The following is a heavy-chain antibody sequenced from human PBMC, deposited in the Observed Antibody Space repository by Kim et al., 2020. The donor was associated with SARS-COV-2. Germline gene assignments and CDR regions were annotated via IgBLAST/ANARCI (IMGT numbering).Heavy chain of an antibody. V-gene: IGHV3-15*01. CDR3: TTDLTYYDSSGYVPH. CDR1: GFTFSNAW. J-gene: IGHJ4*02. Sequence: GGSLRLSCAASGFTFSNAWMSWVRQAPGKGLEWVGRIKSKTDGGTTDYAAPVKGRFTISRDDSKNTLYLQMNSLKTEDTAVYYCTTDLTYYDSSGYVPHWGKGTLVTVSS. D-gene: IGHD3-22*01. CDR2: IKSKTDGGTT.